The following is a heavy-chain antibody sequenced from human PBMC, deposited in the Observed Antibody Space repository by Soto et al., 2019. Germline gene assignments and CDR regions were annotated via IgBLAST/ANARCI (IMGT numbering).Heavy chain of an antibody. J-gene: IGHJ4*02. V-gene: IGHV3-21*01. CDR3: ARTDIAAAGLPSDY. CDR2: ISSSSSYI. Sequence: PGGSLRLSCAASGFTFSIYSMKWVRHAPGKGLEWVSSISSSSSYIYYADSVKGRFTISRDNAKNSLYLQMNSLRAEDTAVYYCARTDIAAAGLPSDYWGQGTLVTVSS. CDR1: GFTFSIYS. D-gene: IGHD6-13*01.